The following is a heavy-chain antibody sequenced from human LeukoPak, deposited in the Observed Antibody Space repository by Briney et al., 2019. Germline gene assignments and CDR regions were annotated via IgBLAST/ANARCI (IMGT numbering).Heavy chain of an antibody. CDR2: IRGNGET. CDR3: AKLRELRLFDY. CDR1: GLSFSSFA. Sequence: GGSLRLSCAASGLSFSSFAMSWVRQGPARGLEWVSSIRGNGETFYADSVKGRFTLYSGSSRNTVYLQMNSLRAEDTAVYYCAKLRELRLFDYWGQGTLVTVSS. V-gene: IGHV3-23*01. J-gene: IGHJ4*02. D-gene: IGHD1-26*01.